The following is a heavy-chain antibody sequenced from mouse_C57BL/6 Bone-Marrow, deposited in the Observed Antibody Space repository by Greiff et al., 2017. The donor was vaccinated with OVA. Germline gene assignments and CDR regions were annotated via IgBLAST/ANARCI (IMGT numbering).Heavy chain of an antibody. V-gene: IGHV7-1*01. J-gene: IGHJ4*01. CDR1: GFTFSDFY. CDR3: ARDAVYGNSYAMDY. CDR2: SRNKANDYTT. Sequence: EVMLVESGGGLVQSGRSLRLSCATSGFTFSDFYMEWVRQAPGKGLEWIAASRNKANDYTTEYSASVKGRFIVSRDTSQSILYLQMNALRAEDTAIYYCARDAVYGNSYAMDYWGQGTSVTVSS. D-gene: IGHD2-1*01.